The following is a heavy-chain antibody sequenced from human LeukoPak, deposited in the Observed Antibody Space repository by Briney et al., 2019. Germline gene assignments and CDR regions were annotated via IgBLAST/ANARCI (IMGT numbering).Heavy chain of an antibody. CDR3: ARGIAGGFDY. V-gene: IGHV1-2*06. D-gene: IGHD2-21*01. J-gene: IGHJ4*02. CDR2: IIPNSGDA. CDR1: GYTFTGYH. Sequence: AAGKVSCKTSGYTFTGYHLHWVRQVPGQGLEWMGRIIPNSGDAIYALKFQGRVTLTRDTSISTVYMGLKRLRSDDTALYYCARGIAGGFDYWGQGTLVSVSS.